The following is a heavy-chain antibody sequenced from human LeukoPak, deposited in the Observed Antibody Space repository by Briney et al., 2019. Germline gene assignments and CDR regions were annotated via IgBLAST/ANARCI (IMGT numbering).Heavy chain of an antibody. Sequence: SQTLSLTCTVSGGSISSGSYCWSWIRQPAGKGLEWIGRIYSSGSTNYNPSLKSRVTISVDTSKNQFSLKLSSVTAADTAVYYYAREPGIAAAGAPLQHWGQGTLVTVSS. CDR3: AREPGIAAAGAPLQH. CDR1: GGSISSGSYC. D-gene: IGHD6-13*01. CDR2: IYSSGST. J-gene: IGHJ1*01. V-gene: IGHV4-61*02.